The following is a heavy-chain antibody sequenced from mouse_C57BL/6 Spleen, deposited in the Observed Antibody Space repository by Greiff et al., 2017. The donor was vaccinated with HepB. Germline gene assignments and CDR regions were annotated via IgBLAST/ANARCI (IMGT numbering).Heavy chain of an antibody. CDR3: ASYDGYQAWFAY. Sequence: QVQLQQSGAELVRPGTSVKVSCKASGYAFTNYLIEWVKQRPGQGLEWIGVINPGSGGTNYNEKFKGKATLTADKSSSTAYMQLSSLTSEDSAVYFCASYDGYQAWFAYWGQGTLVTVSA. CDR2: INPGSGGT. CDR1: GYAFTNYL. D-gene: IGHD2-3*01. V-gene: IGHV1-54*01. J-gene: IGHJ3*01.